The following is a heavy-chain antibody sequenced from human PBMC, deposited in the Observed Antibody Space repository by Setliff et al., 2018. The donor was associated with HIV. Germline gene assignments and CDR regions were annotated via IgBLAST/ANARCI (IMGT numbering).Heavy chain of an antibody. J-gene: IGHJ3*02. CDR1: GDSISSGGYY. CDR3: ARGAAYYYDSSGWGDAFDI. D-gene: IGHD3-22*01. V-gene: IGHV4-31*11. CDR2: VFYSGNT. Sequence: SETLSLTCAVSGDSISSGGYYWSWIRQHPGKGLEWIGYVFYSGNTCFNPSLKSRVTISVDTSKNQFSLKLSSVTAADTAVYYCARGAAYYYDSSGWGDAFDIWGQGTMVTVSS.